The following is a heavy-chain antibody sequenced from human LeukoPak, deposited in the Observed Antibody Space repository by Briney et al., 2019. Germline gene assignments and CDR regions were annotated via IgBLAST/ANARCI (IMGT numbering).Heavy chain of an antibody. CDR2: IYYSGTT. Sequence: SETLSLTCTVSGGSISSSDSYWGWIRQPPGKGLEWIGNIYYSGTTYYNPSLKSRVTISVDKSKNQFSLKLSSVTAADTAVYYCARGDDSRYWFDPWGQGTLVTVSS. CDR1: GGSISSSDSY. D-gene: IGHD3-22*01. CDR3: ARGDDSRYWFDP. J-gene: IGHJ5*02. V-gene: IGHV4-39*07.